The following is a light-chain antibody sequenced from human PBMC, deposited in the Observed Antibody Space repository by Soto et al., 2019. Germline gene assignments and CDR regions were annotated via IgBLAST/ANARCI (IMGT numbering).Light chain of an antibody. CDR3: CAYAGSYTYV. CDR1: SSDVGGYNY. CDR2: DVS. V-gene: IGLV2-11*01. Sequence: QSVLTQPRSVSGSPGQSVTISCTGTSSDVGGYNYVSWYQQHPGKAPKLMSYDVSKRPSGVPDRFSGSKSGNTASLTISGLQAEDEADYYCCAYAGSYTYVFGTGNKLTVL. J-gene: IGLJ1*01.